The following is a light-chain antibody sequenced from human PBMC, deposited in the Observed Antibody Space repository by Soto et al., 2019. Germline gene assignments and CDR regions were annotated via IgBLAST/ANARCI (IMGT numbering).Light chain of an antibody. Sequence: EIVLTQSPDTLSLSPGERATLSCRASQSVRSSLGWYQQKPGQAPRLLIYDASKRATGIPARFSGRGSGTDFTLTISSLEPEYFAVYYCQQRRNWPPEVTFGPGTKVDIK. V-gene: IGKV3-11*01. J-gene: IGKJ3*01. CDR3: QQRRNWPPEVT. CDR1: QSVRSS. CDR2: DAS.